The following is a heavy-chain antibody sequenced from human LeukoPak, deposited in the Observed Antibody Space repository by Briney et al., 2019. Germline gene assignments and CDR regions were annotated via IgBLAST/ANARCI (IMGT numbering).Heavy chain of an antibody. CDR3: ARDSGRGRRDLVY. J-gene: IGHJ4*02. D-gene: IGHD1-26*01. Sequence: PGGSLRLSCAASGFTFSTYSMNWVRQAPGKGLEWVSYISSSSITIYYTDSAKGRFIISRDNAKNLLYLQMNSLRAEDTAVYFCARDSGRGRRDLVYWGQGTLVTVSS. V-gene: IGHV3-48*01. CDR2: ISSSSITI. CDR1: GFTFSTYS.